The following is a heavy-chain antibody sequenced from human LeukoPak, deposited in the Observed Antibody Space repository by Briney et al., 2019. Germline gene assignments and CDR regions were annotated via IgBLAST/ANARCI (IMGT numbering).Heavy chain of an antibody. CDR1: GFTFSSYG. CDR3: ARENIAARSHHFDY. CDR2: IKQDGSEK. Sequence: GGSLRLSCAASGFTFSSYGMHWVRQAPGKGLEWVANIKQDGSEKYYVDSVKGRFTISRDNAKNSLYLQMNSLRAEDTAVYYCARENIAARSHHFDYWGQGTLVTVSS. V-gene: IGHV3-7*01. J-gene: IGHJ4*02. D-gene: IGHD6-6*01.